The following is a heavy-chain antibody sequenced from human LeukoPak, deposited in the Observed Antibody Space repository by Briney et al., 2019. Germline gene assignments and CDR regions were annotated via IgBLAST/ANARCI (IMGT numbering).Heavy chain of an antibody. D-gene: IGHD3-3*01. J-gene: IGHJ4*02. CDR3: AGAQYYDFWSGYYFDY. CDR1: GFTFSSYS. Sequence: PGGSLRLSCAASGFTFSSYSMNWVRQAPGKGLEWVSSISSSSSYIYYADSVKGRFTISRDNAKNSLYLQMNSMRAEDTAVYYCAGAQYYDFWSGYYFDYWGQGTLVTVSS. CDR2: ISSSSSYI. V-gene: IGHV3-21*01.